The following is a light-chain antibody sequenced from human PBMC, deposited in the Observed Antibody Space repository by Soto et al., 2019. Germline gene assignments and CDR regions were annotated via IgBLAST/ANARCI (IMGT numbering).Light chain of an antibody. CDR2: SDY. Sequence: QSVLTQPPSLSGTPGQRVTISCSGSNSNIGRYSVNWYQHFPGTAPKILIYSDYELPSGVPDRFSGSKSGTSASLAICGLQSEDEAEYYCAAWDDNLNGPLFGGGTKLTVL. CDR1: NSNIGRYS. CDR3: AAWDDNLNGPL. V-gene: IGLV1-44*01. J-gene: IGLJ3*02.